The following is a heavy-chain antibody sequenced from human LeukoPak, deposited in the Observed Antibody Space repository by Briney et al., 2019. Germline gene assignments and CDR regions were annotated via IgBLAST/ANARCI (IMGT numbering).Heavy chain of an antibody. CDR2: ISGSGGST. CDR1: GFTFSSYA. CDR3: ARDNGGVGYYYDSSGYFGY. J-gene: IGHJ4*02. Sequence: GGSLRLPCAASGFTFSSYAMSWVRQAPGKGLEWVSAISGSGGSTYYADSVKGRFTISRDNSKNTLYLQMNSLRAEDTAVYYCARDNGGVGYYYDSSGYFGYWGQGTLVTVSS. D-gene: IGHD3-22*01. V-gene: IGHV3-23*01.